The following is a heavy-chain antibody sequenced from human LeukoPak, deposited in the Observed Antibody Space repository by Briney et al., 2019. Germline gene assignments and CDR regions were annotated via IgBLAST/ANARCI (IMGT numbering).Heavy chain of an antibody. Sequence: SETLSLTCAVYGGSFSGYYWSWIRQPPGKGLEWIGEINHSGSTNYNPSLKSRVTISVDTSKNQFSLKLSSVTAADTAVYYCAIAPSYYDFWSGFSATRMDVWGQGTTVTVSS. CDR3: AIAPSYYDFWSGFSATRMDV. D-gene: IGHD3-3*01. V-gene: IGHV4-34*01. J-gene: IGHJ6*02. CDR2: INHSGST. CDR1: GGSFSGYY.